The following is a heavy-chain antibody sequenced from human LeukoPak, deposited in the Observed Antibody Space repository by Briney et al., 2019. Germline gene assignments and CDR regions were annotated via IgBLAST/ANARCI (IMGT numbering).Heavy chain of an antibody. CDR3: ATDAGYGSGSFDI. J-gene: IGHJ3*02. CDR1: GFTFDDYA. Sequence: GGSLRLSCAASGFTFDDYAMHWVRQAPGKGLEWVSVIYSGGSTYYADSVKGRFTISRDNSKNTLYLQMNSLRAEDTAVYYCATDAGYGSGSFDIWGQGTMVTVSS. V-gene: IGHV3-53*01. D-gene: IGHD3-10*01. CDR2: IYSGGST.